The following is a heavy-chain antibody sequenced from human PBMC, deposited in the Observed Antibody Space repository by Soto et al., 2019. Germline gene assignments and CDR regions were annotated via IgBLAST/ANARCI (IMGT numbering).Heavy chain of an antibody. Sequence: GASVKVSCKASGYTFTTYTIHWVRQAPGQRPEWMGWLNTGNGNTKYSQKFQGRVSITRDTSVSTAYMELSSLTFEDTAVYYCARDRGVATNFDCWGQGTLVTVSS. V-gene: IGHV1-3*04. CDR1: GYTFTTYT. J-gene: IGHJ4*02. CDR3: ARDRGVATNFDC. CDR2: LNTGNGNT. D-gene: IGHD3-10*01.